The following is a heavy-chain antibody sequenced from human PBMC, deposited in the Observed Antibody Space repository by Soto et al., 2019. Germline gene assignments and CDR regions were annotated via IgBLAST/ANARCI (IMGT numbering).Heavy chain of an antibody. V-gene: IGHV3-30*04. CDR2: ISFDGSNK. J-gene: IGHJ6*02. D-gene: IGHD5-12*01. Sequence: QMQLVESGGGAVQSGRSLRLSCAASGFTFSYYPMHWVRQAPGKGLEWVAVISFDGSNKYYADSVTGRFTISRDNSKNTLYLLMNSLRGEDTAVYYRARVPGDMVAILYTYPLDGREPLSDVDVWGQGTTVTASS. CDR3: ARVPGDMVAILYTYPLDGREPLSDVDV. CDR1: GFTFSYYP.